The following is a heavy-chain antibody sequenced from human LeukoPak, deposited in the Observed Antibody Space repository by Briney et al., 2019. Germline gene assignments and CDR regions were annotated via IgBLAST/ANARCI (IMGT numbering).Heavy chain of an antibody. J-gene: IGHJ3*02. V-gene: IGHV4-30-4*08. Sequence: SETLSLTCTVSGGSISSGDYYWSWIRQPPRKGLEWIGYIYYSGSTYYNPSLKSRVTISVDTSKNQFSLKLSSVTAADTAVYYCARVAIAAAGIGAFDIWGQGTMVTVSS. CDR2: IYYSGST. CDR1: GGSISSGDYY. CDR3: ARVAIAAAGIGAFDI. D-gene: IGHD6-13*01.